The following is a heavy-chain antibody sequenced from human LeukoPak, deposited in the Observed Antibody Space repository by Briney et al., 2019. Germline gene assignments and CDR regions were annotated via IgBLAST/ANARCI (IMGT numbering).Heavy chain of an antibody. CDR1: GFTFSSYW. Sequence: GGSLRLSCAASGFTFSSYWMSWVRQAPGRGLEWVANIKQDGSEKYFVDSMKGRSTISRDNAKSSLFLQMNSLRAEDTAVYYCARDVEASNFWTGYSYWGQGSLVTVSS. D-gene: IGHD3/OR15-3a*01. CDR2: IKQDGSEK. J-gene: IGHJ4*02. V-gene: IGHV3-7*01. CDR3: ARDVEASNFWTGYSY.